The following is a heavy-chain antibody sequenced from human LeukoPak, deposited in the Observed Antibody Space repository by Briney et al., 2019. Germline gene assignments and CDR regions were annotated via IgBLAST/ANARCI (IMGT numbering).Heavy chain of an antibody. CDR1: GFTVSSNY. CDR2: IYSGGST. D-gene: IGHD4-23*01. CDR3: VKDSLDYGGDSGWHFDL. Sequence: GGSLRLSCAASGFTVSSNYMSWVRQAPGKGLEWVSVIYSGGSTYYADSVKGRFTISRDNANNSLYLQMNSLRADDTAFYYCVKDSLDYGGDSGWHFDLWGRGTLVTVSS. V-gene: IGHV3-53*05. J-gene: IGHJ2*01.